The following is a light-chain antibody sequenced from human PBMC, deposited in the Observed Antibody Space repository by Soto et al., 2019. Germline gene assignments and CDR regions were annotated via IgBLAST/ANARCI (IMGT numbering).Light chain of an antibody. Sequence: QSALTQPHSVSGAPGQRVTISCTGSSSDIGAGYRVRWYQQVPGTAPKLLIYDNTNRPSGVSARFSGSKSGTSASLAITGLQAEDEADYYCQSYDTSLSAVVFGGGTKVTVL. CDR1: SSDIGAGYR. V-gene: IGLV1-40*01. CDR3: QSYDTSLSAVV. CDR2: DNT. J-gene: IGLJ2*01.